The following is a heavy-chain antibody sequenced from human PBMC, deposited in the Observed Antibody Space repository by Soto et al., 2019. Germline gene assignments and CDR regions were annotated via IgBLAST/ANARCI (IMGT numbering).Heavy chain of an antibody. J-gene: IGHJ4*02. CDR1: ADSFSSYG. V-gene: IGHV1-69*01. CDR3: ARVFPDGWVEPGVVRGYLDT. CDR2: IIPIFGTT. D-gene: IGHD3-3*01. Sequence: QVQLVQSGAEVKEPGSAVKVSCQAPADSFSSYGISWVRQAPGQGLEWMGGIIPIFGTTNYAEKFQGRVTITAGESTNTAYMELSSLRSEDTALYYCARVFPDGWVEPGVVRGYLDTWGRGTLVTVSS.